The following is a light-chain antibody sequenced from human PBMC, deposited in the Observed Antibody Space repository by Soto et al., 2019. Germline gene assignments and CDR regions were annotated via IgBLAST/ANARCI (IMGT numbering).Light chain of an antibody. CDR3: QQYYSTPLT. V-gene: IGKV4-1*01. CDR1: QSVLYSSNNKNY. J-gene: IGKJ4*01. CDR2: WAS. Sequence: DIAMTQSPDSLAVSLGEKATVNCKSSQSVLYSSNNKNYLAWYQQKLGQPPKLLIYWASTRESGVPDRFSGSGSGTDFTLTISSLQAEDVAVYYCQQYYSTPLTFGGGTKVEIK.